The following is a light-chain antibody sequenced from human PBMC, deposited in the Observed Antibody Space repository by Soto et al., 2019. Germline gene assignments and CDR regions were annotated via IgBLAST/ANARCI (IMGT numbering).Light chain of an antibody. V-gene: IGLV2-23*01. CDR3: CSYVGARRYV. J-gene: IGLJ1*01. CDR2: EGN. Sequence: QSVLTQPASASGSPGQSITISCAGSISDVGSSNLVSWYQQHPGKVPKLIIYEGNRRPSGVSSRFSGSNSGKTASLTISGLQAEDEADYYCCSYVGARRYVFVIATKLTVL. CDR1: ISDVGSSNL.